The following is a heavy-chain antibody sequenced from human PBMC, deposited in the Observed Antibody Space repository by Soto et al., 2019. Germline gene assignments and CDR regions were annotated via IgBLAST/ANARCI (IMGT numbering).Heavy chain of an antibody. J-gene: IGHJ3*02. CDR3: AREGGDAHGAFAI. CDR2: INPGSGGA. Sequence: GASVKVSCKASGYTFTTYYMHWVRQAPGQGLEWLGIINPGSGGANFAQKFQGRVTMTSDTSTSTVYMGLSRLRFEDTAVYYCAREGGDAHGAFAIWGQGTMVTVSS. D-gene: IGHD6-25*01. V-gene: IGHV1-46*03. CDR1: GYTFTTYY.